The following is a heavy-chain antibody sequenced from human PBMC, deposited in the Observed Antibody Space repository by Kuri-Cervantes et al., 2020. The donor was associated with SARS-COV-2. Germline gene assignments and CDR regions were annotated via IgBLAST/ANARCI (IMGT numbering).Heavy chain of an antibody. D-gene: IGHD2-15*01. CDR2: ISWNSGSM. V-gene: IGHV3-9*01. J-gene: IGHJ6*02. Sequence: GGSLRLSCAASGFTFDDYAMHWVRQAPGKGLEWVSGISWNSGSMGYADSVKGRFTISRDNAKNSLFLQMNSLRAEDTAVYYCARDGPLQGGSCYFSRTCLADVWGQGTTVTVSS. CDR1: GFTFDDYA. CDR3: ARDGPLQGGSCYFSRTCLADV.